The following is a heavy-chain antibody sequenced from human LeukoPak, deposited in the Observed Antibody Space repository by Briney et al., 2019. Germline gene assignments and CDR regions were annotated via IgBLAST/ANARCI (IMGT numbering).Heavy chain of an antibody. D-gene: IGHD3-22*01. CDR3: ARDYDSSGYYYYGMDV. CDR2: ISYDGSNK. J-gene: IGHJ6*02. CDR1: GFTFSSYA. V-gene: IGHV3-30-3*01. Sequence: PGRSLRLSCAASGFTFSSYAMHWVRQAPGKGLEWVAVISYDGSNKYYTDSVKGRFTISRDNSKNTLYLQMNSLRAEDTAVYYCARDYDSSGYYYYGMDVWGQGTTVTVSS.